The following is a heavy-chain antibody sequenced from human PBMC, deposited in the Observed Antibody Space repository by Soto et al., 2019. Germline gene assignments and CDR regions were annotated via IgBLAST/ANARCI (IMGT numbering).Heavy chain of an antibody. D-gene: IGHD3-22*01. V-gene: IGHV1-18*01. CDR2: ISAYNGNT. CDR1: GYTFTSYG. CDR3: AIESYDRHNHAFDI. Sequence: QVQLVQSGAEVKKPGASVKVSCKASGYTFTSYGISWVRQAPVQGLEWMGWISAYNGNTNYAQKLQGRVTMTTDTSTSTAYMELRSLRSDATAVYYCAIESYDRHNHAFDIWGQGTMVTVSS. J-gene: IGHJ3*02.